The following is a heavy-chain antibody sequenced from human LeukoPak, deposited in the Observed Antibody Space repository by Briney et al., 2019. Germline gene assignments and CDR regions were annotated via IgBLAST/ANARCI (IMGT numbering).Heavy chain of an antibody. V-gene: IGHV3-21*01. CDR3: ARDRYSSSWYSIYYYDMDV. Sequence: GGSLRLSCAASGFTFSSYSMNWVRQAPGKGLEWVSSISSSSSYIYYADSVKGRFTISRDNAKNSLYLQMNSLRAEDTAVYYCARDRYSSSWYSIYYYDMDVWGQGTTVTVSS. CDR2: ISSSSSYI. CDR1: GFTFSSYS. D-gene: IGHD6-13*01. J-gene: IGHJ6*02.